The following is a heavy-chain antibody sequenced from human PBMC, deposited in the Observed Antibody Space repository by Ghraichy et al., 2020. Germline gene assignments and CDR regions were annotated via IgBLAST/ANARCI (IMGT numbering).Heavy chain of an antibody. CDR2: VSSTGENT. CDR1: GFSFSTYA. J-gene: IGHJ4*02. CDR3: TKGFYSDTSRTLPPYYFDF. V-gene: IGHV3-23*01. Sequence: GGSLRLSCAASGFSFSTYAMSWVRQAPGKGLEWLSSVSSTGENTYHTDSVKGRFSISRDNSENTLYLHMNSLRAQDTAIYYCTKGFYSDTSRTLPPYYFDFWGQGTLVTVSS. D-gene: IGHD3-22*01.